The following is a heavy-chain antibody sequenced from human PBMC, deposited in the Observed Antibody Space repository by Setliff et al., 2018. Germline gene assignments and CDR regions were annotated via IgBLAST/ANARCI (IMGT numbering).Heavy chain of an antibody. CDR3: ARDRRCSSTSCRTDDAFDI. D-gene: IGHD2-2*01. Sequence: AASVKVSCKASGYTFTSYAMNWVRQAPGQGLEWMGWINTNTGNPTYAQGFTGRLVFSMDTSVSTVYLQISSLKAEDAAVYYCARDRRCSSTSCRTDDAFDIWGQGTMVTVSS. CDR1: GYTFTSYA. V-gene: IGHV7-4-1*02. J-gene: IGHJ3*02. CDR2: INTNTGNP.